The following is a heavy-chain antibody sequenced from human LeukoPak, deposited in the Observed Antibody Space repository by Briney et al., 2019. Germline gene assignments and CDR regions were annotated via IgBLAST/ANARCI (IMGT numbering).Heavy chain of an antibody. CDR1: GYTFTSYG. CDR3: ARSDSSGWFDY. Sequence: ASVKVSCKASGYTFTSYGISWVRQAPGQGLEWMGWINTNIGRPTYAQGFTGRFVFSLDTSVNTAYLQISSLKAEDTAVYYCARSDSSGWFDYWGQETLVTVSS. V-gene: IGHV7-4-1*02. CDR2: INTNIGRP. J-gene: IGHJ4*02. D-gene: IGHD6-19*01.